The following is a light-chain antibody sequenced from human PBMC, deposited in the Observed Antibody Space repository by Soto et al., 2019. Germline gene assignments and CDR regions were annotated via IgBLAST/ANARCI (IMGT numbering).Light chain of an antibody. Sequence: EIVVTQSPGTQSLYPGERATLSCRASQSVSSSYLAWYQQKPGQAPRLLIYGASSRATGIPDRFSGSGSGTDFTLTISRLEPEDFAVYYCQQYGSSPPVTFGGGTKVDIK. J-gene: IGKJ4*01. CDR3: QQYGSSPPVT. CDR1: QSVSSSY. V-gene: IGKV3-20*01. CDR2: GAS.